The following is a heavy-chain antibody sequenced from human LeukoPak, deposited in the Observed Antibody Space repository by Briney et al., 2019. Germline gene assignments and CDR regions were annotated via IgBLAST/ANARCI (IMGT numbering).Heavy chain of an antibody. V-gene: IGHV3-7*05. CDR3: SLEGSRWYRYFQH. D-gene: IGHD6-13*01. CDR1: GFTFRSYW. J-gene: IGHJ1*01. Sequence: HPGGSLRLSLAASGFTFRSYWMSWVRQAPGKGLEWVANIKQDGSEKYYVDSVKGRFTISRDNAKNSLYLQMNSLRAEDTAVYYSSLEGSRWYRYFQHWGQGTLVTVSS. CDR2: IKQDGSEK.